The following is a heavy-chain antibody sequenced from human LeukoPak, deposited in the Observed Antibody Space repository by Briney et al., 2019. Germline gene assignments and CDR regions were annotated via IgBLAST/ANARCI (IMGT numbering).Heavy chain of an antibody. V-gene: IGHV3-48*03. CDR2: ITSSGSTI. CDR3: ARVTFNYFDY. D-gene: IGHD1-14*01. J-gene: IGHJ4*02. CDR1: GFTFSSYE. Sequence: PGGSLRLSCAASGFTFSSYEMNWVRQAPGKGLEWVSYITSSGSTIYYADSVKGRFTISRDNAKNSLYLQMNSLRAEDTAVYYCARVTFNYFDYWGQGTQVTVSS.